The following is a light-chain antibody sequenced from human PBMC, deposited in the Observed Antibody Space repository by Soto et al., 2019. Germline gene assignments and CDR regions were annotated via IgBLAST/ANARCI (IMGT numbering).Light chain of an antibody. Sequence: ALTQPASVSGSPGQSITISCTGASSDVGVYNLVSWYQQHPGKAPKVMIYEVSKRPSGVSNRFSGSKSGNTASLTISGLQAEDEADYYCCSYAGSSTHVVFGGGTKLTVL. CDR2: EVS. CDR3: CSYAGSSTHVV. J-gene: IGLJ2*01. CDR1: SSDVGVYNL. V-gene: IGLV2-23*02.